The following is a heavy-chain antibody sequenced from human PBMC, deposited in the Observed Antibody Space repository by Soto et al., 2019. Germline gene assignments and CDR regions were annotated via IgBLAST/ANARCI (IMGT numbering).Heavy chain of an antibody. D-gene: IGHD3-22*01. J-gene: IGHJ4*02. CDR2: IWYDGSNK. CDR1: GFTFSSYG. Sequence: QVQLVESGGGVVQPGRSLRLSCAASGFTFSSYGMHWVRQAPGKGLEWVAVIWYDGSNKYYADSVKGRFTISRDNSKNPLYLQMNSLRAEDTAVYYCARSTYYYDSSGHDYWGQGTLVTVSS. CDR3: ARSTYYYDSSGHDY. V-gene: IGHV3-33*01.